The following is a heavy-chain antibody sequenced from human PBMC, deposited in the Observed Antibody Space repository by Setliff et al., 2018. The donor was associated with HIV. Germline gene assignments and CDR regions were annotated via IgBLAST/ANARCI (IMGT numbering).Heavy chain of an antibody. V-gene: IGHV4-59*02. D-gene: IGHD3-16*01. Sequence: LSLTCSVSGGSVSGHYWSWIRQSPGKGLEWIGYICHSGTTNKNPSLKSRVTMSVDTSKNLFSLKVRSVTAADTAVYYCARASVMHSDYGLWVWIDPWGQGTPVTVSS. J-gene: IGHJ5*02. CDR1: GGSVSGHY. CDR3: ARASVMHSDYGLWVWIDP. CDR2: ICHSGTT.